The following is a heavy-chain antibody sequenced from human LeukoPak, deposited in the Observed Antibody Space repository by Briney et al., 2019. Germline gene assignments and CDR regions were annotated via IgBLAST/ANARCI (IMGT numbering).Heavy chain of an antibody. Sequence: ASVKVSCKASGYTFTGYYMHWVRQAPGQGLEWVGWINPNSGGTNYAQKFQGWVTITSDTSISTDYMELSRLRSDDTAVYYCARATGFRYGMDVWGQGTTVTVSS. J-gene: IGHJ6*02. CDR2: INPNSGGT. V-gene: IGHV1-2*04. D-gene: IGHD3-10*01. CDR1: GYTFTGYY. CDR3: ARATGFRYGMDV.